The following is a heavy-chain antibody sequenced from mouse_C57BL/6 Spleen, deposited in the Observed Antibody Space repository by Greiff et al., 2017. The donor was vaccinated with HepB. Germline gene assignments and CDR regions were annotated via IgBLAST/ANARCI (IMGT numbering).Heavy chain of an antibody. J-gene: IGHJ4*01. Sequence: EVKVVESEGGLVQPGSSMKLSCTASGFTFSDYYMAWVRQVPEKGLEWVANINYDGSSTYYLDSLKSRFIISRDNAKNILYLQMSSLKSEDTATYYCASYRGAMDYWGQGTSVTVSS. CDR3: ASYRGAMDY. D-gene: IGHD2-14*01. CDR2: INYDGSST. CDR1: GFTFSDYY. V-gene: IGHV5-16*01.